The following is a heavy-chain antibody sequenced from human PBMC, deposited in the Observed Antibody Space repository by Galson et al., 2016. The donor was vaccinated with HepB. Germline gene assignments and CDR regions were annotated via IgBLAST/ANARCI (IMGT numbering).Heavy chain of an antibody. J-gene: IGHJ4*02. Sequence: ETLSLTCSVSGGSITNYYWSWIRQPPGKGLEWIGYIYYGGSTNYNPSLKSRLTISIDTSKNQFSLKVSSVTAADTAVYYCASAAYGSVDKWGQGTLVTVAA. CDR1: GGSITNYY. CDR3: ASAAYGSVDK. D-gene: IGHD3-10*01. V-gene: IGHV4-59*01. CDR2: IYYGGST.